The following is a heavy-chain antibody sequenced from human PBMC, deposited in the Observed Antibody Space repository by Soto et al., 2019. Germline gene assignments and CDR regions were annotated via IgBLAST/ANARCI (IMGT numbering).Heavy chain of an antibody. CDR2: IIPIFGTA. D-gene: IGHD3-9*01. CDR3: ARDLLTDWAPFGY. V-gene: IGHV1-69*13. Sequence: RASVKVSCKASGGTFSSYAISWVRQAPGQGLEWMGGIIPIFGTANYAQKFQGRVTITADESTSTAYMELSSLRSEDTAVYYCARDLLTDWAPFGYWGQGTLVTVSS. CDR1: GGTFSSYA. J-gene: IGHJ4*02.